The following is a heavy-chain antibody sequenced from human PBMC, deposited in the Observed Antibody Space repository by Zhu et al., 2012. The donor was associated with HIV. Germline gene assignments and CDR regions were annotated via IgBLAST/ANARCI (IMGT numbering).Heavy chain of an antibody. D-gene: IGHD5-24*01. V-gene: IGHV4-59*11. CDR3: ARSRQRWLQYYHYGMDV. J-gene: IGHJ6*02. CDR2: IHHSGSS. Sequence: QVQLQESGPGLVKPSETLSLTCNVSSGSIRSHYWSWIRQPPGKGLKWIGDIHHSGSSNYNPSLKSRGTMSIDPSKNQFSLKLKSVTAADTAVYYCARSRQRWLQYYHYGMDVWGQGATVTVSS. CDR1: SGSIRSHY.